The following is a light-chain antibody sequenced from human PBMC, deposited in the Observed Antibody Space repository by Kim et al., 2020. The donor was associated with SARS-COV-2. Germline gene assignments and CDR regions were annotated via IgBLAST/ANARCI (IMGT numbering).Light chain of an antibody. CDR2: EDA. J-gene: IGLJ3*02. V-gene: IGLV3-1*01. Sequence: SVPPGQTASITCSGDKLGDKYVCWYQQRPGQSPVMVIYEDAKRPSGIPERFSGSNSGNTATLTISGTQDADEADYFCQAWDSNIVVFGGGTQLTVL. CDR1: KLGDKY. CDR3: QAWDSNIVV.